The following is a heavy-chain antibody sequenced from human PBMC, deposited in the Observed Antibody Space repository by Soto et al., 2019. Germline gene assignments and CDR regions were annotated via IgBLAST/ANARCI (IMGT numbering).Heavy chain of an antibody. D-gene: IGHD3-3*01. Sequence: PSRPLSLTCAVYGGSFSGYYWSWIRQPPGKGLEWIGEINHSGSTNYNPSLKSRVTISVDTSKNQFSLKLSSVTAADTAVYYCAGNTIFERLLPWGQGTLVTVSS. CDR1: GGSFSGYY. CDR2: INHSGST. J-gene: IGHJ5*02. V-gene: IGHV4-34*01. CDR3: AGNTIFERLLP.